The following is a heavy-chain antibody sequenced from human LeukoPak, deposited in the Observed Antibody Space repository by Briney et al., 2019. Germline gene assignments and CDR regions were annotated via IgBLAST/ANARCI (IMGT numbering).Heavy chain of an antibody. Sequence: PGGSLRLSCAASGFTFSDYYMSWIRQAPGKGLEWVSYISSSGSTIYYADSVKGRFTISRDNAKNSLYLQMNSLRAEDTAVYYCASLFPFARVAALPTPIDYWGQGTLVTVSS. J-gene: IGHJ4*02. CDR1: GFTFSDYY. CDR3: ASLFPFARVAALPTPIDY. D-gene: IGHD2-15*01. CDR2: ISSSGSTI. V-gene: IGHV3-11*01.